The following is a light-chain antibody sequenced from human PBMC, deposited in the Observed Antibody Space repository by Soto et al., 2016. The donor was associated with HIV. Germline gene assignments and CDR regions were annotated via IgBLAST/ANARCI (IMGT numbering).Light chain of an antibody. CDR2: KAS. J-gene: IGKJ1*01. CDR3: QQYNSYPRT. CDR1: QGISSW. Sequence: DIQMTQSPSSVSASVGDRVTITCRASQGISSWLAWYQQKPGKAPKLLIAKASVLQSGVPSRFSGSGSGTEFTLTINSLHPDDFATYYCQQYNSYPRTFGQGTKVDTK. V-gene: IGKV1-5*03.